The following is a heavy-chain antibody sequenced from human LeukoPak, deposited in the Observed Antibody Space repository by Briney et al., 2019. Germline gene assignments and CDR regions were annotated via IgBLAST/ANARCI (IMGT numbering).Heavy chain of an antibody. CDR3: AKDIPYYDFWSGSRYFDY. CDR2: ISGSGGST. D-gene: IGHD3-3*01. V-gene: IGHV3-23*01. J-gene: IGHJ4*02. CDR1: GFTFSSYA. Sequence: GGSLRLSCAASGFTFSSYAMSWVRQAPGKGLEWVSAISGSGGSTYYADSVKGRFTISRDDSKTTMYLQMNSLRAEDTAVYYCAKDIPYYDFWSGSRYFDYWGQGTLVTVSS.